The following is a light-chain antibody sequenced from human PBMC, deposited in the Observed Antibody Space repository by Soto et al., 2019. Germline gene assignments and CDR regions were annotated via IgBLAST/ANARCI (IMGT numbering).Light chain of an antibody. V-gene: IGKV3-11*01. Sequence: ESVFTQSPAALSLSPGERATRSCRASQSVSIYLAWYQQKPGQAPRLLIYDASNRATGIPAKFSGSGSGTEFTLTISSLQSEDFAVYYCQHYNNWPPWTFGQGTKVDIK. CDR2: DAS. CDR3: QHYNNWPPWT. J-gene: IGKJ1*01. CDR1: QSVSIY.